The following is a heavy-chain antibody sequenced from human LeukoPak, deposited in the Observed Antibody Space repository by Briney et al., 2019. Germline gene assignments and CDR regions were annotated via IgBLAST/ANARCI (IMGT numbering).Heavy chain of an antibody. CDR3: ARADGSSSATD. CDR1: GYTFTGYY. CDR2: INPXXXXX. Sequence: ASVKVSCKASGYTFTGYYMHWVRQAPGQGLEWXGWINPXXXXXXXXXXXXXXXXXXRXXAISTAYMELSRLRSDDTAVYYCARADGSSSATDWGQGTLVTVSS. D-gene: IGHD6-6*01. J-gene: IGHJ4*02. V-gene: IGHV1-2*02.